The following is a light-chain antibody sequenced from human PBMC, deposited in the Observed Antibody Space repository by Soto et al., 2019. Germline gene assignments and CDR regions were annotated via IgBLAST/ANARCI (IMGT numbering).Light chain of an antibody. Sequence: EIVMTQSPATLSVSPGERVTLSCRASQSLTRNLAWYQHKPGQSPRLLIYDASNRATGIPARFSGSGSGTDFSLTSSSLEPEDFAVYYCQQRSDWPRTFGQGTKVDIK. CDR2: DAS. CDR1: QSLTRN. V-gene: IGKV3-11*01. J-gene: IGKJ1*01. CDR3: QQRSDWPRT.